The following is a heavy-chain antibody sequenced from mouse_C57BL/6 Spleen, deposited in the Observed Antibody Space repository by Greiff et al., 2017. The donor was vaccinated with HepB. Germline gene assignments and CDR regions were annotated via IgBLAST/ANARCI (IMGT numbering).Heavy chain of an antibody. Sequence: QVQLQQPGAELVMPGASVKLSCKASGYTFTSYWMHWVKQRPGQGLEWIGEIDPSDSYTNYNQKFKGKSTLTVDKSSSTAYMQLSSLTSEDSAVYYCARQGTTVVTHFDYWGQGTTLTVSS. D-gene: IGHD1-1*01. CDR3: ARQGTTVVTHFDY. J-gene: IGHJ2*01. V-gene: IGHV1-69*01. CDR2: IDPSDSYT. CDR1: GYTFTSYW.